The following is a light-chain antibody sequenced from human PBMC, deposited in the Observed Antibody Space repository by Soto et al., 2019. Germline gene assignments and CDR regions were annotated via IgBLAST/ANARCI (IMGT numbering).Light chain of an antibody. V-gene: IGLV1-40*01. Sequence: QPVLTQPPSVSGAPGQRVTISCTGSGSNIGIGHDVHWYQQLPGTAPKLLIYGSTNRPSGVPDRFSGSKSDTSASLAITGLQAVDEADYYCQSYDSSLSGWVFGGGTKVTVL. CDR1: GSNIGIGHD. CDR3: QSYDSSLSGWV. J-gene: IGLJ3*02. CDR2: GST.